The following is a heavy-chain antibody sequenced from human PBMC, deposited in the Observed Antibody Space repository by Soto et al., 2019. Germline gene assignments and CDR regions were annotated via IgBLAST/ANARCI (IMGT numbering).Heavy chain of an antibody. V-gene: IGHV1-3*01. CDR2: INAANGYT. CDR1: GYSFTSFP. D-gene: IGHD3-10*01. Sequence: QVQLVQSGAEVKKPGASVKVSCKASGYSFTSFPIHWVRQAPGQGLECMGWINAANGYTRYSQKFQGRVTITRDTSATTAYMDLSSLTPEDTAVYYCARGGGLDDWGQGTLITVSS. J-gene: IGHJ4*02. CDR3: ARGGGLDD.